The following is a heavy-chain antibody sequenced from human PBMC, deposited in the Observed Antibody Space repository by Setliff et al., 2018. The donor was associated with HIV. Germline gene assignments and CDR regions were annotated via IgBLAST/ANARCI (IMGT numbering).Heavy chain of an antibody. Sequence: PGGSLRLSCAASGFTLRTYWMSWVRQAPGKGLEWVANIKHDGSEKFCVDSVRGRFTISRDNAKNSLYLQMNSLRAEDTAVYYRARDRTDYDILTGYSASYYFDYWGQGTLVTVSS. D-gene: IGHD3-9*01. CDR3: ARDRTDYDILTGYSASYYFDY. CDR1: GFTLRTYW. V-gene: IGHV3-7*01. CDR2: IKHDGSEK. J-gene: IGHJ4*02.